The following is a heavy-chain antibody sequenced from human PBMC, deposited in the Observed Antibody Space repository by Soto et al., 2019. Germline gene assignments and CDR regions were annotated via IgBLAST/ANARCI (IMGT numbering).Heavy chain of an antibody. CDR3: AKESRHIVVVTANDY. Sequence: GGSLRLSCAASGFTFSSYAMHWVRQAPGKGLEWVSRISSNGSSTRYVDSVKGRFTISRDNSKNTLYLKMNSLRADDTDLYYCAKESRHIVVVTANDYWGQGILVTVSS. V-gene: IGHV3-23*01. J-gene: IGHJ4*02. CDR2: ISSNGSST. D-gene: IGHD2-21*02. CDR1: GFTFSSYA.